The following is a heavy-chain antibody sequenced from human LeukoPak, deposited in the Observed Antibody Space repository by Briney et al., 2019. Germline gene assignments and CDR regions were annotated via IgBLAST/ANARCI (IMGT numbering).Heavy chain of an antibody. CDR2: ITWNSAGI. V-gene: IGHV3-9*01. CDR3: AKEGYYYYYMDV. CDR1: GFTLSSYA. J-gene: IGHJ6*02. Sequence: GGSLRLSCAASGFTLSSYAMSWVRQAPGKGLEWVSGITWNSAGIAYADSVKGRFTISRDNAKNSLYLQMNSLRAEDTALYYCAKEGYYYYYMDVWGQGTTVTVSS.